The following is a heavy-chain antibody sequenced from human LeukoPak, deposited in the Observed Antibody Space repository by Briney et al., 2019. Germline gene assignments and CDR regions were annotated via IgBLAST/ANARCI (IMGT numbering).Heavy chain of an antibody. D-gene: IGHD6-13*01. J-gene: IGHJ4*02. CDR2: INPNSGGT. Sequence: ASVKVSCKASGYTFTGYYMHWVRQAPGQGLEWMGWINPNSGGTNYAQKFQGRVTMTRDTSISTAYMELSRLRSDDTAVYYCAIVGAAAAGPSDYWGQGTLVTVSS. V-gene: IGHV1-2*02. CDR1: GYTFTGYY. CDR3: AIVGAAAAGPSDY.